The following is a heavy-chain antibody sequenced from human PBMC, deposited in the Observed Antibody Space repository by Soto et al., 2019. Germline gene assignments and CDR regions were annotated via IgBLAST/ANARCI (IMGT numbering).Heavy chain of an antibody. CDR3: AKTDRKLPLWFTIGDV. CDR2: ISYDGNNK. V-gene: IGHV3-30*18. CDR1: GFTFSSYG. J-gene: IGHJ6*02. Sequence: VQLVESGGGVVQPGRSLRLSCAASGFTFSSYGMHWVRQAPGKGLEWVAVISYDGNNKYYADSVKGRFIVSRDNSKNTLYLQMSRLKPEDTAVYYCAKTDRKLPLWFTIGDVWGQGTTVTVSS. D-gene: IGHD3-10*01.